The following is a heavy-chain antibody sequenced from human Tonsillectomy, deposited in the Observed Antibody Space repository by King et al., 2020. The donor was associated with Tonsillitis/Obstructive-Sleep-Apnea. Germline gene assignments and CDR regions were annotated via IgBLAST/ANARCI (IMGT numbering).Heavy chain of an antibody. V-gene: IGHV3-23*04. J-gene: IGHJ4*02. Sequence: VQLVESGGGLVQPGGSLRLSCAASGFTFSNYAMSWVRQVPGKGLEWGSNISGSGGHTYYADSVKGRFTLSRDNSKNTLYLHMNSLRADDTAVYYCARGSDDFYYWGQGTLVTVSS. CDR2: ISGSGGHT. CDR1: GFTFSNYA. D-gene: IGHD3-3*01. CDR3: ARGSDDFYY.